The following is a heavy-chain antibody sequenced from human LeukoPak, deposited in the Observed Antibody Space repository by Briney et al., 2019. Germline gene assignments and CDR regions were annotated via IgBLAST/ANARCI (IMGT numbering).Heavy chain of an antibody. J-gene: IGHJ5*01. CDR3: ARGAYGVYDS. CDR2: ISARADST. V-gene: IGHV3-23*01. CDR1: AFTFSSYA. D-gene: IGHD4-17*01. Sequence: GSLRLSSAASAFTFSSYAMSWVREAPGKGLEWVSAISARADSTYYADSVQGRFTISRDNSKNTLYLQMSGLRAEDTDVYICARGAYGVYDSWGQRTLVTVSS.